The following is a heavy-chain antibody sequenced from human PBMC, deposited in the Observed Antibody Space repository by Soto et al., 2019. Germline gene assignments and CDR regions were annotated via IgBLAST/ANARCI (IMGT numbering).Heavy chain of an antibody. CDR3: ARGGGFDSFDY. V-gene: IGHV4-30-2*01. CDR2: INHLETT. D-gene: IGHD3-10*01. CDR1: GASITYGAYS. J-gene: IGHJ4*02. Sequence: QLQLHMSGSGLVKPSQTLSLTCTVSGASITYGAYSWSWFGQTPGKGLEWIGYINHLETTFYNPSFESRLTLSIDRTKNQFSLNLKSMSAADRAVYFCARGGGFDSFDYWGQGILVTVSS.